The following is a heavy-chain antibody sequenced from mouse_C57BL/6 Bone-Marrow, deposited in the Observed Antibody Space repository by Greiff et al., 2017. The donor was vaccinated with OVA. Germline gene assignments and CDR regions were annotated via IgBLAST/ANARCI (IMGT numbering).Heavy chain of an antibody. CDR2: ISNGGGST. J-gene: IGHJ4*01. CDR1: GFTFSDYY. V-gene: IGHV5-12*01. Sequence: EVKLMESGGGLVQPGGSLKLSCAASGFTFSDYYMYWVRQTPEKRLEWVAYISNGGGSTYYPDTVKGRFTISRDNAKNTLYLQMSRLKSEDTAMYYCARRYYGRYAMDYWGQGTSVTVSS. CDR3: ARRYYGRYAMDY. D-gene: IGHD1-1*01.